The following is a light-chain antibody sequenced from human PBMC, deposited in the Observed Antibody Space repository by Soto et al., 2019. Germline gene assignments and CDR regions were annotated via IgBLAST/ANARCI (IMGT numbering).Light chain of an antibody. CDR1: SSDVGSYDY. Sequence: QSVLIQPPSVSGSPGQSVTISCTGTSSDVGSYDYVSWYQQHPGTAPKPMLYNVNTQPPGVPDRFSGSKSGNTASLTISGLQAADEADYFCSSFTSSMTNVFGRGTKVTVL. J-gene: IGLJ1*01. V-gene: IGLV2-18*02. CDR2: NVN. CDR3: SSFTSSMTNV.